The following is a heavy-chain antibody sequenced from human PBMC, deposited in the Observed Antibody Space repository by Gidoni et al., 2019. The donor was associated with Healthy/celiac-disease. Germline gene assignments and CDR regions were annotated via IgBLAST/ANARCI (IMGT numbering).Heavy chain of an antibody. J-gene: IGHJ6*02. Sequence: QVQLQESGPGLVKPSQTLSLTCTVSGGSISSGSYYWSWFRQPAGKGLEWIGRIYTSGSTNYNPSLKSRVTISVDTSKNQFSLKLSSVTAADTAVYYCARDYGSGSLSLYSVDVWGQGTTVTVSS. V-gene: IGHV4-61*02. CDR2: IYTSGST. CDR3: ARDYGSGSLSLYSVDV. CDR1: GGSISSGSYY. D-gene: IGHD3-10*01.